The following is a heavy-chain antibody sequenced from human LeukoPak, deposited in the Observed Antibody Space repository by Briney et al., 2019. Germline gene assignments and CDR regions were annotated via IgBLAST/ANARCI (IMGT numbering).Heavy chain of an antibody. CDR3: ARAYSSASWFDP. D-gene: IGHD3-22*01. CDR2: IYDSGIT. CDR1: GVSINSLY. V-gene: IGHV4-59*11. Sequence: PSETLSLTCSVSGVSINSLYFIWLRQSPGKGLEWIGYIYDSGITKYNPSLKSRVTTSVDTSKTQFSLRLRSVTAADTAVYFCARAYSSASWFDPWGQGTLVTVSS. J-gene: IGHJ5*02.